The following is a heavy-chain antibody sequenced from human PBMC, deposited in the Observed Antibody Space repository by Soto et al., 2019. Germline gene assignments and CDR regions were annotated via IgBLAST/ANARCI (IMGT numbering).Heavy chain of an antibody. V-gene: IGHV2-5*02. J-gene: IGHJ4*02. CDR2: IYWDNDK. CDR1: GFSLSTSAVG. CDR3: AHRRSGSFFGS. D-gene: IGHD1-26*01. Sequence: QITLKESGPTLVKSTQTLTLTCTFSGFSLSTSAVGVGWVLQPPVKALEWIPLIYWDNDKRYIPSLKRRLTITRDTPKSKMVTTMNNLDPMDTATYYCAHRRSGSFFGSWGQGILVTVSS.